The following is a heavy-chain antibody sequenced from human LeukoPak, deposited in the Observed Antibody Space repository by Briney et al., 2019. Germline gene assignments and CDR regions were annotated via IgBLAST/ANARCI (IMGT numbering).Heavy chain of an antibody. D-gene: IGHD1-26*01. Sequence: SETLSLTCAVYGGSFSGYYWSWIRQPPGKGLEWIGEINHSGSTNYNPSLKSRVTISVDTSKNQFSLKLSSVTAADTAVYYCAREIGGGSTGYYYYYYMDVWGKGTTVTVSS. J-gene: IGHJ6*03. CDR3: AREIGGGSTGYYYYYYMDV. V-gene: IGHV4-34*01. CDR2: INHSGST. CDR1: GGSFSGYY.